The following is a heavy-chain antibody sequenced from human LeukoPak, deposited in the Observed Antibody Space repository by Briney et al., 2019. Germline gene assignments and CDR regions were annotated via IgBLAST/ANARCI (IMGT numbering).Heavy chain of an antibody. D-gene: IGHD2-2*01. J-gene: IGHJ4*02. CDR1: GFSISSGYF. CDR3: ARRISTRRGETCSSTSCYFDY. CDR2: IFHNGIT. V-gene: IGHV4-38-2*01. Sequence: SETLSLTCAVSGFSISSGYFWAWVRQSPGKGLEWIGSIFHNGITYYNPSLKSRITISVDTSKNQFSLRLSSVTAADTAVYYCARRISTRRGETCSSTSCYFDYWGQGTRVTVSS.